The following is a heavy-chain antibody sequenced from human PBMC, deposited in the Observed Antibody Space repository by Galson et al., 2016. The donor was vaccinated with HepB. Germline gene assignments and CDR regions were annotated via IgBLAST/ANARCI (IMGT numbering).Heavy chain of an antibody. Sequence: SLRLSCAASGFTFSGYAMHWVRQAPGKGLEWVAVISYDGSNKYYADSAKGRFAISRDNFKNTLYLQMNSLRADDTAVYYCAKANIIMVTLGVFLDTWGQGTLVTVSS. CDR3: AKANIIMVTLGVFLDT. CDR2: ISYDGSNK. D-gene: IGHD2-15*01. J-gene: IGHJ1*01. CDR1: GFTFSGYA. V-gene: IGHV3-30*18.